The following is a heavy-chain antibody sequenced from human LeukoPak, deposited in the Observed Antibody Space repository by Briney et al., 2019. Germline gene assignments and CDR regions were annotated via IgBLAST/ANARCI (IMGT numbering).Heavy chain of an antibody. V-gene: IGHV3-23*01. CDR1: GFTFSSYA. CDR2: ISESGAIT. Sequence: GGSLRLSCAASGFTFSSYAMNWVRQAPGKGLKWVSGISESGAITHYADSVKGRFTISRDNSKTTVFLQMNSLRAEDTAVYYCARMRMTTVTNWFDPWGQGTLVTVSS. D-gene: IGHD4-17*01. CDR3: ARMRMTTVTNWFDP. J-gene: IGHJ5*02.